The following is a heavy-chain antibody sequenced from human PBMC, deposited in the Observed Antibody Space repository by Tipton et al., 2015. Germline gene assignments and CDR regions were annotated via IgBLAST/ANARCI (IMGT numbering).Heavy chain of an antibody. CDR1: GFTFSSYW. Sequence: SLRLSCAASGFTFSSYWMHWVRQAPGKGLVWVSRINSDGSSTSYADSVKGRFTISRDNAKNTLYLQMNSLRAEDTAVYYCARDLGYYYGSGSYYNVWDYYGMDVWGQGTTVTVSS. CDR2: INSDGSST. D-gene: IGHD3-10*01. CDR3: ARDLGYYYGSGSYYNVWDYYGMDV. J-gene: IGHJ6*02. V-gene: IGHV3-74*01.